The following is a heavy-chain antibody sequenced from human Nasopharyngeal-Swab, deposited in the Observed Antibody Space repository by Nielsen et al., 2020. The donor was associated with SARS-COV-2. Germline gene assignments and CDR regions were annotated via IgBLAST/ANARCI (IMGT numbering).Heavy chain of an antibody. J-gene: IGHJ4*02. CDR1: EFGFSAFA. CDR3: AKKYGTRGWYVGLDY. V-gene: IGHV3-23*01. D-gene: IGHD6-19*01. Sequence: GESLKISCAASEFGFSAFAMSWVRQAPGKGLEWVSAAGGNDGSTFYADSVRGRFTISRDNSKNTLYLQMNSLRAEDTALYYCAKKYGTRGWYVGLDYWGQGTQVTVSS. CDR2: AGGNDGST.